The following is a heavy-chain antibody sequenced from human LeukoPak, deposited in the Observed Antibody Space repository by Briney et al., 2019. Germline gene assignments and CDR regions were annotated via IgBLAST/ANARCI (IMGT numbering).Heavy chain of an antibody. CDR2: IYYSGST. CDR3: ARSGVDYGSGSYHNVWFDP. CDR1: GGSISSYY. D-gene: IGHD3-10*01. Sequence: SETLSLTCTVSGGSISSYYWSWIRQPPGKGLEWIGYIYYSGSTNYNPSLKSRVTISVDTSKNQFSLKLSSVTAADTAVYYCARSGVDYGSGSYHNVWFDPWGQGTLVTVSS. V-gene: IGHV4-59*01. J-gene: IGHJ5*02.